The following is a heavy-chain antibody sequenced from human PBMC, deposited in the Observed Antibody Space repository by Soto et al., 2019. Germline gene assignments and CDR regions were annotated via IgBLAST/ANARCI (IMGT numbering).Heavy chain of an antibody. J-gene: IGHJ3*02. CDR3: ARSALGYDFWSGSETDI. Sequence: PGGSLRLSCAASGFTFSSYSMNWVRQAPGKGLEWVSSISSSSSYIYYADSVKGRFTISRDNAKNSLYLQMNSLRAEDTAVYYCARSALGYDFWSGSETDIWGQGTMVTFSS. V-gene: IGHV3-21*01. CDR1: GFTFSSYS. D-gene: IGHD3-3*01. CDR2: ISSSSSYI.